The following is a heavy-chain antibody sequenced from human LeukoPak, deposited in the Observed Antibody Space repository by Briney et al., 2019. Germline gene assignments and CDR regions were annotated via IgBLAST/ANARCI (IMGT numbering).Heavy chain of an antibody. CDR1: GFTFSSYA. CDR2: ISYDGSNK. D-gene: IGHD6-13*01. J-gene: IGHJ6*02. Sequence: PGRSLRLSCAASGFTFSSYAMHWVRQAPGKGLEWVAVISYDGSNKYYADSVKGRFTISRDNSKNTLYLQMNSLRAEDTAVYYCARGSHQQLAPYYYYGMDVWGQGTTVTVPS. V-gene: IGHV3-30*04. CDR3: ARGSHQQLAPYYYYGMDV.